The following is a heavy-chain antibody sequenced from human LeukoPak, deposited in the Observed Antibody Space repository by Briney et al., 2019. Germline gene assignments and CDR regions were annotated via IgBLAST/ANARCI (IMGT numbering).Heavy chain of an antibody. Sequence: PSETVSLTCTVSGGSTSNYFCTWLRQSAGKGLEWIGRIHTSGSTNYNPSLKSRVSMSVDTSKNHFSLKLSSVTAADTAVYYCARDPEGHGYYFDYWGQGALVTVPS. V-gene: IGHV4-4*07. CDR3: ARDPEGHGYYFDY. CDR1: GGSTSNYF. CDR2: IHTSGST. D-gene: IGHD3-3*01. J-gene: IGHJ4*02.